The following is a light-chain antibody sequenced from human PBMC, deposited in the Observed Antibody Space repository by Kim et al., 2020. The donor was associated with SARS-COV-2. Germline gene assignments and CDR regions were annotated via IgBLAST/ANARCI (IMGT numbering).Light chain of an antibody. V-gene: IGKV1-39*01. CDR2: SAS. CDR1: QTISYY. Sequence: DIKMTQSPSSLSASVGDTVTISCRASQTISYYLQWYQQKPGKAPNLLIYSASTLQSGVPSRFSGSASGTEFTLTISNLQPEDFASYYCHQTSVTPWTFGQGTKVDIK. J-gene: IGKJ1*01. CDR3: HQTSVTPWT.